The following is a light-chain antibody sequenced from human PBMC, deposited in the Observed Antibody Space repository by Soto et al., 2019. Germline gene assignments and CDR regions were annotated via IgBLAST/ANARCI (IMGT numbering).Light chain of an antibody. CDR1: QGISSY. CDR2: AAS. Sequence: AIRMTQSPSSLSASTGDRVTITCRASQGISSYLAWYQQKPGKAPKLLIYAASTLQSGVPSRFSGSGPGTDFTLTISCLQSEDFATYSCQQYYSYPPWTFGQGTKVEIK. CDR3: QQYYSYPPWT. J-gene: IGKJ1*01. V-gene: IGKV1-8*01.